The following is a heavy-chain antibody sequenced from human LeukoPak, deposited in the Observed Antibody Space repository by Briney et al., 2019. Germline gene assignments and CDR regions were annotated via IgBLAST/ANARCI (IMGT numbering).Heavy chain of an antibody. Sequence: SETLSLTCTVSGGSISSHYWSWIRQPAGKGLEWIGRIYTSGSTNYNPSLKSRVTISVDTSKNQFSLKLSSVTAADTAVYYCARVVTIFGVVPTHYFDYWGQGTLVTVSS. CDR1: GGSISSHY. CDR2: IYTSGST. CDR3: ARVVTIFGVVPTHYFDY. J-gene: IGHJ4*02. V-gene: IGHV4-4*07. D-gene: IGHD3-3*01.